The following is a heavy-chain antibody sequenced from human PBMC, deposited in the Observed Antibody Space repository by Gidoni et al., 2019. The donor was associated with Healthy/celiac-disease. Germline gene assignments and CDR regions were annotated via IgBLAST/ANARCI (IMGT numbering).Heavy chain of an antibody. Sequence: EVQLVESGGGLVQPGGSLKLSCAASGFTFSGSAMHWVRQASGKGLEWVGRIRSKANSYATAYAASVKGRFTISRDDSKNTAYLQMNSLKTEDTAVYYCTSLGYCSSTSCLGYWGQGTLVTVSS. CDR3: TSLGYCSSTSCLGY. D-gene: IGHD2-2*01. V-gene: IGHV3-73*01. CDR2: IRSKANSYAT. J-gene: IGHJ4*02. CDR1: GFTFSGSA.